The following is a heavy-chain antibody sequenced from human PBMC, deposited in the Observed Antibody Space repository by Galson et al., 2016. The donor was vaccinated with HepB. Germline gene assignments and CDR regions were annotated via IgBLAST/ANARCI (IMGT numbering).Heavy chain of an antibody. V-gene: IGHV1-18*04. D-gene: IGHD2/OR15-2a*01. CDR3: ARRKNFYDCFDY. CDR1: GYTFTSHD. J-gene: IGHJ4*02. CDR2: INPNDDKT. Sequence: SVKVSCKASGYTFTSHDIAWVRQAPGQGLEWLGWINPNDDKTKNAHEVQDRVTMTTDRSTGTAYMELRSLTSDDTAVYYCARRKNFYDCFDYGGQGTLVTVSS.